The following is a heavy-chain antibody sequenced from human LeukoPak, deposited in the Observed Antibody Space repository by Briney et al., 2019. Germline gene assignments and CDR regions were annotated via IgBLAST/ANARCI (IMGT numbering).Heavy chain of an antibody. CDR1: GGSLSGYY. Sequence: SETLSLTCAVYGGSLSGYYWSWIRQPPGKGLEWIGEINHSGSTNYNPSLKSRVTISVDTSKNQFSLNLSSVTAADTAVYYCARHLLERRFSAFDIWGQGTMVTVSS. V-gene: IGHV4-34*01. D-gene: IGHD1-1*01. CDR3: ARHLLERRFSAFDI. CDR2: INHSGST. J-gene: IGHJ3*02.